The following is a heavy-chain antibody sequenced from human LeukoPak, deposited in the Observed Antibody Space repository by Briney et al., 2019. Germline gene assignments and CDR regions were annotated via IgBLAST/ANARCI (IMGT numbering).Heavy chain of an antibody. CDR3: ARGAGWYDS. Sequence: SETLSLTCTVSGGSISSNYWSWLRQPPGKGLGWIGYIHYTGTTRYNPSLNGRVTISVDTSKNQFSLKLRSVTAADTAVYYCARGAGWYDSWGQGTLVAVSS. CDR2: IHYTGTT. CDR1: GGSISSNY. J-gene: IGHJ5*01. V-gene: IGHV4-59*01.